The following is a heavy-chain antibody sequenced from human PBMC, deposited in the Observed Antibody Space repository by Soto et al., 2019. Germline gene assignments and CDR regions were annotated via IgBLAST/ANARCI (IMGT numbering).Heavy chain of an antibody. CDR2: SIPIFGTA. D-gene: IGHD5-18*01. CDR1: GGTFSSYA. V-gene: IGHV1-69*13. CDR3: ARGRDTAMVTYYYYGMDV. Sequence: SVKVSCKASGGTFSSYAISWVRQAPGQGLEGMGGSIPIFGTANYAQKFQGRVTITADESTSTAYIELSSLRSEDTAVYYCARGRDTAMVTYYYYGMDVWGQGTTVTVSS. J-gene: IGHJ6*02.